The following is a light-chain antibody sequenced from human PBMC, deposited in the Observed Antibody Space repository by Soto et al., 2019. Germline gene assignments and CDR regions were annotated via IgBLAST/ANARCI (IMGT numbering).Light chain of an antibody. CDR2: DAS. J-gene: IGKJ3*01. V-gene: IGKV3-11*01. Sequence: EIVLTQSAATLSLSPGERATLSCRASQSVSSYLAWYQQKPGQAPRLLIYDASNRATGIPARFSGSGSGTDFTLTISSLEPGDFAVYYCQQRSNWPLTFGPGTKVDIK. CDR3: QQRSNWPLT. CDR1: QSVSSY.